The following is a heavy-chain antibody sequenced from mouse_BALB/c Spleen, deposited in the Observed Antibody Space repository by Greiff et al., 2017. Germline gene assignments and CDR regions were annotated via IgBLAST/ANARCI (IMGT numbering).Heavy chain of an antibody. CDR3: ARGTPHFDY. CDR2: ISSGGST. V-gene: IGHV5-6-5*01. Sequence: DVMLVESGGGLVKPGGSLKLSCAASGFTFSSYAMSWVRQTPEKRLEWVASISSGGSTYYPDSVKGRFTISRDNARNILYLQMSSLRSEDTAMYYCARGTPHFDYWGQGTTLTVSS. CDR1: GFTFSSYA. J-gene: IGHJ2*01.